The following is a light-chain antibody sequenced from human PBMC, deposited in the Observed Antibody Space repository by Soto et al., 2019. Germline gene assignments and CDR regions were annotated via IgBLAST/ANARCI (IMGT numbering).Light chain of an antibody. CDR2: DAS. CDR1: QNINNY. Sequence: IQMTQAPSSLSASVGYTVTISCQASQNINNYLNWYQQKPGRAPKLLIYDASNLEAGVPSRFSGGGSGTDFTFTISSLKPEDIATYYCQQYSHLITFGQGTRLEIK. CDR3: QQYSHLIT. J-gene: IGKJ5*01. V-gene: IGKV1-33*01.